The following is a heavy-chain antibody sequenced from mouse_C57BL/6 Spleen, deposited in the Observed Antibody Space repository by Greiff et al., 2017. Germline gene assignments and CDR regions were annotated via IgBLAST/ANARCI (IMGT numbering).Heavy chain of an antibody. Sequence: VQLQQSGPELVKPGASVKISCKASGYSFTDYNMNWVKQSNGKSLEWIGVINPNYGTTSYNQKFKGKATLTVDQSSSKADMHLNSLTSEDSAVYYCASPYDYDGVAYWGQVTLVTVSA. CDR1: GYSFTDYN. V-gene: IGHV1-39*01. J-gene: IGHJ3*01. D-gene: IGHD2-4*01. CDR2: INPNYGTT. CDR3: ASPYDYDGVAY.